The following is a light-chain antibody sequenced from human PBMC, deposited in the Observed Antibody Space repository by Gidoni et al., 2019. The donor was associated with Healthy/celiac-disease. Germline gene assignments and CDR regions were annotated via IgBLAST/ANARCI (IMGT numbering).Light chain of an antibody. CDR1: QGIRND. Sequence: AIQMSQSPSSLSASVGDRVTITCRASQGIRNDLGWYQQKPGKAPKLLIYAASSLQSGVPSRFSGSGSGTDFTLTISSLQPEDFATYYCLQDYNSPRTFXQXTKVEIK. CDR2: AAS. CDR3: LQDYNSPRT. V-gene: IGKV1-6*01. J-gene: IGKJ1*01.